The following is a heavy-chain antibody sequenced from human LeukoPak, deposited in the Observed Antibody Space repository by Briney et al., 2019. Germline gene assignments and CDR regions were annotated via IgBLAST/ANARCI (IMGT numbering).Heavy chain of an antibody. Sequence: PSETLSLTCTVSGGSISSYYWSWIRQPPGKGLEWIGEINHSGSTNYNPSLKSRVTISVDTSKNQFSLKLSSVTAADTAVYYCARGRDYGFWFDPWGQGTLVTVSS. D-gene: IGHD4-17*01. CDR1: GGSISSYY. CDR3: ARGRDYGFWFDP. CDR2: INHSGST. V-gene: IGHV4-34*01. J-gene: IGHJ5*02.